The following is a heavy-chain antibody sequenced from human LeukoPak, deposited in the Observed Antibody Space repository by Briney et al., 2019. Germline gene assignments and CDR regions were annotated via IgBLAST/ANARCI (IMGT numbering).Heavy chain of an antibody. Sequence: GGSRRLSCAASGFTFSDYYMSWIRQAPGKGLEWVSYISGSGTYTNYADSVKGRFTISRDNAKNSLYLQMNSLRAEDTAVYYCAKENYSPYYFDYWGQGTLVTVSS. J-gene: IGHJ4*02. CDR3: AKENYSPYYFDY. V-gene: IGHV3-11*05. D-gene: IGHD3-10*01. CDR1: GFTFSDYY. CDR2: ISGSGTYT.